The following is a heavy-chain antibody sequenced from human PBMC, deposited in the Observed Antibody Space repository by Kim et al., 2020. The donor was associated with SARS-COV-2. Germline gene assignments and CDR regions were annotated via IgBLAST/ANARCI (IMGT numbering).Heavy chain of an antibody. CDR2: INAGNGNT. Sequence: ASVKVSCKASGYTFTSYAMHWVRQAPGQRLEWMGWINAGNGNTKYSQKFQGRVTITRDTSASTAYMELSSLRSEDTAVYYCARDLPPSLLWFGELLYWGQGTLVTVSS. J-gene: IGHJ4*02. D-gene: IGHD3-10*01. V-gene: IGHV1-3*01. CDR1: GYTFTSYA. CDR3: ARDLPPSLLWFGELLY.